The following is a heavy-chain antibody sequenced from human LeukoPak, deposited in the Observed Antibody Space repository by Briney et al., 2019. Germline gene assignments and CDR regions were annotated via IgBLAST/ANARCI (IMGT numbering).Heavy chain of an antibody. D-gene: IGHD6-13*01. Sequence: GGSLRLSCVASGFTFNNYAMNWVRQAPGKGLEWVSTISGAGGSTYYADSVKGRFTISRDNSKNTLYLQMNSLRAEDTAVYYCAKGSSWYFDYWGQGTLVTVSS. CDR2: ISGAGGST. J-gene: IGHJ4*02. V-gene: IGHV3-23*01. CDR3: AKGSSWYFDY. CDR1: GFTFNNYA.